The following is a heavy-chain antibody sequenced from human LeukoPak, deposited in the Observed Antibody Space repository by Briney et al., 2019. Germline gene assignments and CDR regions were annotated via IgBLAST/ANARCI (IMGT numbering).Heavy chain of an antibody. Sequence: SETLSLTCTVSGGSISSYYWSWIRQPPGKGLEWIGYIYYSGSTNYNPSLKSRVTISVDTSKNQFSLKLSSVTAADTAVYYCARATPNYYDSSGYYDDAFDIWGQGTMVTVSS. CDR1: GGSISSYY. CDR3: ARATPNYYDSSGYYDDAFDI. V-gene: IGHV4-59*01. J-gene: IGHJ3*02. D-gene: IGHD3-22*01. CDR2: IYYSGST.